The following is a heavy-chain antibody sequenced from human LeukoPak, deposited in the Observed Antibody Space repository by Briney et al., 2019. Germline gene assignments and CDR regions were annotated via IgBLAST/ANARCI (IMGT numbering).Heavy chain of an antibody. V-gene: IGHV4-39*07. D-gene: IGHD3-22*01. CDR1: GGSISSSSYY. CDR3: ARETYYDSSGYSHDAFDI. J-gene: IGHJ3*02. CDR2: IYYSGNT. Sequence: PSETLSLTCTVSGGSISSSSYYWAWIRQPPGKGLEWIGSIYYSGNTYYKSSLKSRVTIAVDTSKNQFSLKLNSVTAADTAVYYCARETYYDSSGYSHDAFDIWGQGTMVTVSS.